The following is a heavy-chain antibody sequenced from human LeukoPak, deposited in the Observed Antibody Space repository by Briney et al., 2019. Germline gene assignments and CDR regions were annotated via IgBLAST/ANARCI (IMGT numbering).Heavy chain of an antibody. J-gene: IGHJ5*02. D-gene: IGHD3-10*01. CDR2: INHSGST. CDR3: ARWLGYGSGSYYTHNWFDP. V-gene: IGHV4-34*01. CDR1: GESFSGYY. Sequence: SETLSLTCAVYGESFSGYYWSWIRQPPGKGLEWIGEINHSGSTNYNPSLKSRVTISVDTSKNQSSLKLSSVTAADTAVYYCARWLGYGSGSYYTHNWFDPWGQGTLVTVSS.